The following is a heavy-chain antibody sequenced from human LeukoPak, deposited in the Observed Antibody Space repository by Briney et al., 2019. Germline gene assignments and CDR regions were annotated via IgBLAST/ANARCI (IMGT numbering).Heavy chain of an antibody. CDR3: ARAPLYCSSTSCYFAGFDP. J-gene: IGHJ5*02. CDR2: IYYSGST. Sequence: SETLSFTCTVSGGSISSSSYYWGWICQPPGKGLEWIGSIYYSGSTYYNPSLKSRVTISVDTSKNQFSLKLSSVTAADTAVYYCARAPLYCSSTSCYFAGFDPWGQGTLSPSPQ. CDR1: GGSISSSSYY. V-gene: IGHV4-39*07. D-gene: IGHD2-2*01.